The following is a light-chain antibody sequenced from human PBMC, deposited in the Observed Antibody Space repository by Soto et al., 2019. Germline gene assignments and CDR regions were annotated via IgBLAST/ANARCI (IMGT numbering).Light chain of an antibody. CDR3: QQYNSYPIT. V-gene: IGKV3-20*01. Sequence: EIVLTQSPGTLSLSPGERATLSCRASQTVTNSYVAWYQQQLGQAPRLLIYGASIRATGIPDRFSGSGSGTDFTLTISSLQPDDFATYYCQQYNSYPITFGQGTRLEIK. CDR1: QTVTNSY. J-gene: IGKJ5*01. CDR2: GAS.